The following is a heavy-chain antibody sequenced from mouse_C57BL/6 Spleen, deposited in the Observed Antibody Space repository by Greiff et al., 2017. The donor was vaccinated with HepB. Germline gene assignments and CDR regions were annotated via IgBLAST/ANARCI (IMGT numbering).Heavy chain of an antibody. CDR1: GYTFTSYW. V-gene: IGHV1-53*01. J-gene: IGHJ1*03. CDR3: ARGIGSDWYFDV. Sequence: QVQLQQPGTELVKPGASVKLSCKASGYTFTSYWMHWVKQRPGQGLEWIGNINPSNGGTNYNEKFKSKATLTVDKSSSTAYMQLRSLTSEDSAVYYCARGIGSDWYFDVWGTGTTVTVSS. CDR2: INPSNGGT. D-gene: IGHD1-1*01.